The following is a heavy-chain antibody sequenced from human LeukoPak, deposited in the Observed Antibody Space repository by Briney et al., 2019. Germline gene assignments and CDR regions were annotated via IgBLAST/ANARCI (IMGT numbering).Heavy chain of an antibody. CDR2: ISYDGSNK. V-gene: IGHV3-30-3*01. CDR3: ARGEHPITMIVVVITPAFDY. Sequence: GGSLRLSCAASGFTFSSYAMHWVRQAPGKGLVWVAVISYDGSNKYYADSVKGRFTISRDNSKNTLYLQMNSLRAEDTAVYYCARGEHPITMIVVVITPAFDYWGQGTLVTVSS. J-gene: IGHJ4*02. D-gene: IGHD3-22*01. CDR1: GFTFSSYA.